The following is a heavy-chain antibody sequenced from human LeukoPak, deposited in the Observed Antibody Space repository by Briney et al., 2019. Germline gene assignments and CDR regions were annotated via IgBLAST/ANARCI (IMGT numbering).Heavy chain of an antibody. V-gene: IGHV3-73*01. CDR3: TYTSSSGVVY. Sequence: GGSLRLSCAASGFTFSSYWMSWVRQAPGKGLEWVGRIRNKANNYATAYAASLKGRFTISRDDSKNTAYLQMNSLETEDTAMYYCTYTSSSGVVYWGQGTLVTVPS. J-gene: IGHJ4*02. D-gene: IGHD6-6*01. CDR1: GFTFSSYW. CDR2: IRNKANNYAT.